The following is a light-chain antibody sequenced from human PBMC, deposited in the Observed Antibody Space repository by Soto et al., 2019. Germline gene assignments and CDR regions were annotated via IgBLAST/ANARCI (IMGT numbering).Light chain of an antibody. CDR2: DTS. V-gene: IGKV3-20*01. Sequence: EIVMTQSPATLSVSPGERPTLSCRASQSLANSFIAWYQQKPGQAPRXXIYDTSSRASGIPDRFSGSGSGTDFTLTISRLETEDFAVFYCQQYGTSEIIFGQGTRLEIK. CDR1: QSLANSF. J-gene: IGKJ5*01. CDR3: QQYGTSEII.